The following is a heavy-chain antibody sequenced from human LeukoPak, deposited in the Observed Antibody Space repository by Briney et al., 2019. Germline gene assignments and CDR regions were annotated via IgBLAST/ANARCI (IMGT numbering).Heavy chain of an antibody. V-gene: IGHV3-21*01. CDR3: AREYCSGGSCYRIDS. D-gene: IGHD2-15*01. Sequence: PGGSLGLSCAASGFIFSSYSMTWVRQAPGKGLEWVSSITSSSIYMYYADSVKGRFTISRDNAKNSLYLQMNSLRAEDTAVYYCAREYCSGGSCYRIDSWGQGTLVTVSS. CDR1: GFIFSSYS. J-gene: IGHJ4*02. CDR2: ITSSSIYM.